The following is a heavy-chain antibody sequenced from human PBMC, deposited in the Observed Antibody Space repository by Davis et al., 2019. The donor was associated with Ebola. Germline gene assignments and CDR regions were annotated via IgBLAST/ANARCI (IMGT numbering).Heavy chain of an antibody. J-gene: IGHJ6*03. D-gene: IGHD3-3*01. CDR3: ARDPTFGVVITYMDV. Sequence: GGSLRLSCAASGFTFSDYYMSWVRQAPGKGLEWVSGISGRGDNTHYAQSVKGRFTISRDSSKNMLYLQMNSLRAEDTAVYYCARDPTFGVVITYMDVWGKGTTVTVSS. V-gene: IGHV3-23*01. CDR1: GFTFSDYY. CDR2: ISGRGDNT.